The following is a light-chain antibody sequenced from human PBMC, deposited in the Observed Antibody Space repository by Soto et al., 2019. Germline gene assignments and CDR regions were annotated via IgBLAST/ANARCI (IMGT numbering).Light chain of an antibody. CDR3: YSAADNNRVV. Sequence: SYELTQPSSVSVSPGQTARITCSGDVLAKKYARWFQQKPGQAPVLVIYKDSERPSGIPERFSGSSSGTTVTLTISGAQVEDEADYYCYSAADNNRVVFGGGTKPTVL. CDR1: VLAKKY. V-gene: IGLV3-27*01. J-gene: IGLJ2*01. CDR2: KDS.